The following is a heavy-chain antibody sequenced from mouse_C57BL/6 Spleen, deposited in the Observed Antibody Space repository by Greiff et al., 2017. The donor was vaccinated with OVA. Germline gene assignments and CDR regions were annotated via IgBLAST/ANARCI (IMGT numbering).Heavy chain of an antibody. V-gene: IGHV14-1*01. CDR3: AGQLGPFDY. D-gene: IGHD4-1*02. CDR2: IDPEDGDT. J-gene: IGHJ2*01. CDR1: GFNFKDYY. Sequence: VQLQQSGAELVRPGASVKLSCTASGFNFKDYYMHWVKQRPEQGLEWIGRIDPEDGDTEYAPKFQGKATMTADTSSNTAYLQLSSLTSEVTADYDCAGQLGPFDYWGQGTTLTVSS.